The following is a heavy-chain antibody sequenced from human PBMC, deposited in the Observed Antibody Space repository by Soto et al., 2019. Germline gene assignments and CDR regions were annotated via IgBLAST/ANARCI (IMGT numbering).Heavy chain of an antibody. J-gene: IGHJ6*02. CDR1: GDSVSSNSAA. Sequence: PSQTLSLTCAISGDSVSSNSAAWNWIRQSPSRGLEWLGRTYYRSKWYNDYAVSVKSRITINPDTSKNQFSLQLSSVTPEDTAVYYCAREGQQQLVGGEKYYYYYGMDVWGQGTTVTVSS. D-gene: IGHD6-13*01. CDR3: AREGQQQLVGGEKYYYYYGMDV. V-gene: IGHV6-1*01. CDR2: TYYRSKWYN.